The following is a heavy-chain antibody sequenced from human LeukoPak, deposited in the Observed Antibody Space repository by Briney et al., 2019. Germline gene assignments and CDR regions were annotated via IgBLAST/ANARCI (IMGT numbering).Heavy chain of an antibody. CDR3: ARSGSYYTAFDI. Sequence: SETLSLTCIVSDGSMSNDYWSWLRQPPGKGLEWIGYIHYTGKTNYNPSLKSRVTISGDTSKNQFSLKLSSVTAADTAVYYCARSGSYYTAFDIWGQGTMVTVSS. D-gene: IGHD1-26*01. J-gene: IGHJ3*02. CDR1: DGSMSNDY. CDR2: IHYTGKT. V-gene: IGHV4-59*01.